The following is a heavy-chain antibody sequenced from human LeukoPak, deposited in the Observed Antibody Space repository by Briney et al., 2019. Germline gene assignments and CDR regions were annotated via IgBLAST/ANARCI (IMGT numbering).Heavy chain of an antibody. V-gene: IGHV3-30*02. Sequence: GGSLRLSCAASGFTFSSYAMHWVRQAPGKGLEWVAVIWYDGSNKYYADSVKGRFTISRDNSKNTLYLQMNSLRAEDTAVYYCAKDGVIKNDFWSGYFDYWGQGTLVTVSS. CDR1: GFTFSSYA. D-gene: IGHD3-3*01. CDR3: AKDGVIKNDFWSGYFDY. J-gene: IGHJ4*02. CDR2: IWYDGSNK.